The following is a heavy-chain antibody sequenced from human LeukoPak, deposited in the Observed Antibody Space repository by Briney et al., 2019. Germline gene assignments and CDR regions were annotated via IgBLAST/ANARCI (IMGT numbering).Heavy chain of an antibody. J-gene: IGHJ4*02. CDR2: INPSGGST. CDR3: ARQSPYYYHDY. D-gene: IGHD3-22*01. CDR1: GYTFTSYY. V-gene: IGHV1-46*01. Sequence: APVKVSCKASGYTFTSYYMHWVRQAPGQGLEWMGIINPSGGSTSYAQKFQGRVTMTRDTSASTVYMELSSLRSEDTAVYYCARQSPYYYHDYWGQGTLVTVSS.